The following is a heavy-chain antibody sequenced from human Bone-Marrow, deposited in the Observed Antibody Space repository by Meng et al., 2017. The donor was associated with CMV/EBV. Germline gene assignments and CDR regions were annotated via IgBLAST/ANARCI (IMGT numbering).Heavy chain of an antibody. J-gene: IGHJ4*02. V-gene: IGHV1-2*02. Sequence: QVQLVQSGAEVKKPGASVKVSCKASGYTFTGYYIHWVRQAPGQGLEWMGWINPNTGVTSYAQKFQGRVTMTRDTSTSTVYMELSSLRSEDTAVYYCARPGQYYDFWSGYYDYWGQGTLVTVSS. CDR2: INPNTGVT. CDR1: GYTFTGYY. D-gene: IGHD3-3*01. CDR3: ARPGQYYDFWSGYYDY.